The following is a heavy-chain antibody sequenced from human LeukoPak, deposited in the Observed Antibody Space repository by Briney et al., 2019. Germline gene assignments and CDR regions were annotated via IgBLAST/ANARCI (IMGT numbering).Heavy chain of an antibody. D-gene: IGHD7-27*01. CDR2: IIPIFGTA. CDR1: GGTFSSYA. J-gene: IGHJ1*01. V-gene: IGHV1-69*05. CDR3: ASGDPLYFQH. Sequence: ASVKVSCKASGGTFSSYAISWVRQAPGQGLEWMGGIIPIFGTANYAQKFQGRVTITRDTSASTAYMELSSLRSEDTAVYYCASGDPLYFQHWGQGTLVTVSS.